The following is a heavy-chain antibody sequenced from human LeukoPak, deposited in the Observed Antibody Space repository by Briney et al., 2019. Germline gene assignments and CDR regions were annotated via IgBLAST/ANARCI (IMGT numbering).Heavy chain of an antibody. CDR3: ARSTYDFWSGYRMIWFDP. D-gene: IGHD3-3*01. V-gene: IGHV4-59*01. J-gene: IGHJ5*02. CDR2: IYYSGST. Sequence: PSETLSLTCTVSGGSISGYYWSWIRQPPGKGLEWIGYIYYSGSTNYNPSLKSRVTISVDTSKNQFSLKLSSVTAADTAVYYCARSTYDFWSGYRMIWFDPWGQGTLVTVSS. CDR1: GGSISGYY.